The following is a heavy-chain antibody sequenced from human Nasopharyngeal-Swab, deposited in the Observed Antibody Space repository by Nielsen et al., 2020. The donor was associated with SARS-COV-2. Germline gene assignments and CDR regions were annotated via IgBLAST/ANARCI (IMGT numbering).Heavy chain of an antibody. CDR3: ARERGEGYSYGYGY. V-gene: IGHV1-18*01. J-gene: IGHJ4*02. Sequence: ASVTVSCKASGYTFTSYGISWVRQAPGQGLEWMGWISAYNGNTNYAQKLQGRVTMTTDTSTSTAYMELRSLRSDDTAVYYCARERGEGYSYGYGYWGQGTLVTVSS. CDR1: GYTFTSYG. CDR2: ISAYNGNT. D-gene: IGHD5-18*01.